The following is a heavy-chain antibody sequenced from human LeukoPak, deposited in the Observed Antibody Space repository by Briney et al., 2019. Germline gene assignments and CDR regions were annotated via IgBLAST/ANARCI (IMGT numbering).Heavy chain of an antibody. CDR3: AATSGSYYNFAFDI. CDR1: GYTFTSSG. Sequence: ASVKVSCKASGYTFTSSGISWLRQAPGQGLEWMGWISAYSDNTNYAQKLQGRVTMTTDTSTSTAYMELRSLRSDDTAVYYCAATSGSYYNFAFDIWGQGTIVTVSS. D-gene: IGHD3-10*01. J-gene: IGHJ3*02. V-gene: IGHV1-18*01. CDR2: ISAYSDNT.